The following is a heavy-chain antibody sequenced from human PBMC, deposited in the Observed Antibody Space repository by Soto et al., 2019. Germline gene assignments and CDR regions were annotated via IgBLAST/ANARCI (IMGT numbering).Heavy chain of an antibody. CDR3: ARVGNWNFDY. D-gene: IGHD1-1*01. CDR1: GFTFSSYS. V-gene: IGHV3-48*01. Sequence: EVQLVESGGGLVQPGGSWRLSCADSGFTFSSYSMNWVRQAPGKGLEWVSYISSSSSTIYYADSVKGRFTISRDNAKKSLYLQMNSLRAEDTAVYYCARVGNWNFDYWGQGTLVTVSS. J-gene: IGHJ4*02. CDR2: ISSSSSTI.